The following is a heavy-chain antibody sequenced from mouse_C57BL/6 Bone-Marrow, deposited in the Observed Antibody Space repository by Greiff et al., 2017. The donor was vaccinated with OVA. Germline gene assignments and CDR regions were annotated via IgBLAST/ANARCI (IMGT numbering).Heavy chain of an antibody. V-gene: IGHV1-82*01. CDR1: GYAFSSSW. D-gene: IGHD2-3*01. CDR3: ARPIYDGPTY. CDR2: IYPGDGDT. Sequence: VQRVESGPELVKPGASVKISCKASGYAFSSSWMNWVKQRPGKGLEWIGRIYPGDGDTNYNGKFKGKATLTADKSSSTAYMQLSSLTSEDSAVYFCARPIYDGPTYWGQGTTLTVSS. J-gene: IGHJ2*01.